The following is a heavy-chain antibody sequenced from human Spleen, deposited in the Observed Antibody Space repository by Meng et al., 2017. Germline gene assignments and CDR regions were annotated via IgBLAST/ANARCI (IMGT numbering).Heavy chain of an antibody. Sequence: VQPQRWGAGLLKPSETLSLPCAVYGGSLSGYYWSWIRQPPGKGLEWIGEINHSGSTNYNPSLKSRVTISVDTSKNQFSLKLSSVTAADTAVYYCARSIAAVPFDYWGQGTLVTVSS. CDR3: ARSIAAVPFDY. J-gene: IGHJ4*02. CDR2: INHSGST. D-gene: IGHD6-13*01. CDR1: GGSLSGYY. V-gene: IGHV4-34*01.